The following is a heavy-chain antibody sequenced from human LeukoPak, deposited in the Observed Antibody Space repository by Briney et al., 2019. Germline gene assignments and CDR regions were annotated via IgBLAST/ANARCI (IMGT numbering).Heavy chain of an antibody. D-gene: IGHD1-7*01. CDR3: ARVPGTTSYYYYYYMDV. CDR1: GGSLSSHY. J-gene: IGHJ6*03. V-gene: IGHV4-59*11. CDR2: IYYSGST. Sequence: SETLSLTCTVSGGSLSSHYWSWIRHPPGKGLEWIGYIYYSGSTNYNPSLKNRVTISVDTSKNQFSLKLSSVTAADTAVYYCARVPGTTSYYYYYYMDVWGKGTTVTVSS.